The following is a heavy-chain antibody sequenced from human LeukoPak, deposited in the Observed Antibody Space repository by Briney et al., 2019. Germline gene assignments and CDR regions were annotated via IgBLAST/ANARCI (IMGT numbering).Heavy chain of an antibody. D-gene: IGHD3-10*01. V-gene: IGHV4-59*01. CDR2: IYYSGST. J-gene: IGHJ4*02. CDR3: ARLYGSGSYVADY. Sequence: PSETLSLTCTVSGGSISSYYWSWIRQPPGKGLEWIGYIYYSGSTNYNPSVKSRVTISVDTSKNQFSLKLSSVTAADTAVYYCARLYGSGSYVADYWGQGTLVTVSS. CDR1: GGSISSYY.